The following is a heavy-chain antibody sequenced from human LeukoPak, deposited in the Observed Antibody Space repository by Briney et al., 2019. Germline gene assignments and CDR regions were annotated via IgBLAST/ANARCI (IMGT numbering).Heavy chain of an antibody. Sequence: GGSLRLSCAASGFTVSGNCMNWVRQAPGKGLEWVSIMYTNGATFYADSVKGRFTFSRDNSKNTLYLQINSLRAEDTAVYYCTKDQLRWQRDWGQGTLVTVSS. V-gene: IGHV3-53*01. J-gene: IGHJ4*02. CDR3: TKDQLRWQRD. CDR1: GFTVSGNC. D-gene: IGHD4-23*01. CDR2: MYTNGAT.